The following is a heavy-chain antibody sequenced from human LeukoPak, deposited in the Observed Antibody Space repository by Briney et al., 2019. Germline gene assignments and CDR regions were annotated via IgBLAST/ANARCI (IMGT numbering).Heavy chain of an antibody. D-gene: IGHD3-10*01. CDR1: GFTFSSYA. CDR2: ISGSGGST. CDR3: AKDVRFGRWGGGFDY. V-gene: IGHV3-23*01. Sequence: PGGSLRLSCAASGFTFSSYAMSWVRQAPGKGLEWVSAISGSGGSTYYADSVKGRFTISRDNSKNTLYLQMNSLRAEDTAVYYCAKDVRFGRWGGGFDYWGQGTLVTVSS. J-gene: IGHJ4*02.